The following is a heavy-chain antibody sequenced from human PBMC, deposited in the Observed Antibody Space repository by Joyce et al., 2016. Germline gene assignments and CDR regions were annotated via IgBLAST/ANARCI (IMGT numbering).Heavy chain of an antibody. V-gene: IGHV6-1*01. D-gene: IGHD3/OR15-3a*01. J-gene: IGHJ3*02. CDR2: TFYRSKWYK. CDR1: GDFVSSNSAA. CDR3: ARDAGFGLDALDI. Sequence: QVQLQQSGPGLVKPSQILSLTCAISGDFVSSNSAAWNWIRQSPSRGLEWLGRTFYRSKWYKDYAGSVRSRISINPDTSKNLFSLHLNSVTPEDTAVYYCARDAGFGLDALDIWGQGTMVTVSS.